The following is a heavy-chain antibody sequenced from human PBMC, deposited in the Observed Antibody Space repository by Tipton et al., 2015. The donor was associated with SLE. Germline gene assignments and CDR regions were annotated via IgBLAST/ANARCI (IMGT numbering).Heavy chain of an antibody. J-gene: IGHJ5*02. V-gene: IGHV1-69*05. CDR2: IIPIFGAA. Sequence: QSGAEVKKPGSSVKVSCKASGGTFSIYAISWVRQAPGQGLEWMGGIIPIFGAANSAQRFQGRVTITTDESTSTAYMELSSLTSEDTAIYYCVVSYFDFWTEVYPWGQGTLVTVAS. D-gene: IGHD3-3*01. CDR1: GGTFSIYA. CDR3: VVSYFDFWTEVYP.